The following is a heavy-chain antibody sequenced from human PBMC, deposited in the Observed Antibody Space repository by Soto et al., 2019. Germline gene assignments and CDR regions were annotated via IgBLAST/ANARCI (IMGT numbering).Heavy chain of an antibody. D-gene: IGHD1-26*01. CDR2: INSDGSTT. J-gene: IGHJ4*02. Sequence: LRLSCAASGFTLSYYWMHWVRQAPGKGLVWVSRINSDGSTTNYADSVKGRFTISRDNAKNTLYLEMNSLRAEDTAVYYCANFYSGSYSTYWGQGTLVTVSS. V-gene: IGHV3-74*01. CDR1: GFTLSYYW. CDR3: ANFYSGSYSTY.